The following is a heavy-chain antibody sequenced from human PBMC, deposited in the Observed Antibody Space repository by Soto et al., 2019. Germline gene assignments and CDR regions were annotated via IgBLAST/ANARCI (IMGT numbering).Heavy chain of an antibody. CDR3: ASGGYSGYDYSIDY. CDR1: GFTFSSYA. D-gene: IGHD5-12*01. V-gene: IGHV3-64*01. J-gene: IGHJ4*02. CDR2: ISSNGGST. Sequence: EVQLVESGGGLVQPGGSLRLSCAASGFTFSSYAMHWVRQAPGKGLEYVSAISSNGGSTYYANSVKGRFTISRDNSKNTLYVQMGSLRAEDMAVYYCASGGYSGYDYSIDYWGQGTLVTVSS.